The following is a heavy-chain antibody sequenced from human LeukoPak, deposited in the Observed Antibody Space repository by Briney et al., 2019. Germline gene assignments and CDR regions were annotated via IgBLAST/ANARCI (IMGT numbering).Heavy chain of an antibody. CDR2: IYYSGST. J-gene: IGHJ3*02. D-gene: IGHD3-3*01. CDR3: ARPSPSHYDFWSGYPRGAFDI. Sequence: PSETLCLTCSGSGGSISSSSYYWGWIRQPPGKGLEWIGSIYYSGSTYYNPSLKSRVTISVDTCKNQFSLKLSSVTAADTAVYYCARPSPSHYDFWSGYPRGAFDIWCQGTMVTVT. CDR1: GGSISSSSYY. V-gene: IGHV4-39*01.